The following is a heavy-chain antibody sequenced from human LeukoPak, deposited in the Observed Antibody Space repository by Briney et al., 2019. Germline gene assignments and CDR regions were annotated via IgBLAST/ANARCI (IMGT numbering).Heavy chain of an antibody. CDR3: ARGGGLDV. CDR2: IKQSGSEK. CDR1: GFMFSSYW. D-gene: IGHD3-16*01. J-gene: IGHJ6*02. Sequence: GGSLRLSCAASGFMFSSYWMSWVRQAPGKGLEWVANIKQSGSEKYYVDSVKGRFTISRDNAKNSLYLQMNSLRAEDTAVYFCARGGGLDVWGQGATVTVSS. V-gene: IGHV3-7*03.